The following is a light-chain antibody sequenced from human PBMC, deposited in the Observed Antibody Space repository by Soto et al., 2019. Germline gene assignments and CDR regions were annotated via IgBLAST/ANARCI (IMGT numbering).Light chain of an antibody. CDR2: DAS. Sequence: EIVLTQSPATLSLSPGERATLSCRASLSISSFLAWYQQKPGQAPRLLIFDASNRATGIPARFSGSGSGTDFTLTISSLDPEDFAVYYCQQRTNSPPGITFAQGTRLEIK. CDR1: LSISSF. V-gene: IGKV3-11*01. CDR3: QQRTNSPPGIT. J-gene: IGKJ5*01.